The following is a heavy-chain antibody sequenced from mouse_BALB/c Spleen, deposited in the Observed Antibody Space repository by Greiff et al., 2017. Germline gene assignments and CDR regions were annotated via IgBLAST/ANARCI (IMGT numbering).Heavy chain of an antibody. D-gene: IGHD2-4*01. CDR2: IDPANGNT. Sequence: EVQLQQSGAELVKPGASVKLSCTASGFNIKDTYMHWVKQRPEQGLEWIGRIDPANGNTKYDPKFQGKATITADTSSNTAYLQLSSLTSEDTAVYYCASKNYGITSHYAMDYWGQGTSVTVSS. CDR1: GFNIKDTY. CDR3: ASKNYGITSHYAMDY. J-gene: IGHJ4*01. V-gene: IGHV14-3*02.